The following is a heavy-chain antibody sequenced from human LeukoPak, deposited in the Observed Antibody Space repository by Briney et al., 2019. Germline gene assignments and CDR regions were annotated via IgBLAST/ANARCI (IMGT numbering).Heavy chain of an antibody. D-gene: IGHD4-17*01. CDR2: IYPGDSET. J-gene: IGHJ4*02. CDR3: ARALRTGQGDYVPVL. V-gene: IGHV5-51*01. Sequence: GESLQISCQASGYRFSNYWIGWVRPLPGKGREWMTIIYPGDSETRYSPSSQGQVTISADKSIGTMYLQWSSLKASDTAMYYCARALRTGQGDYVPVLWGQGTLVIVSS. CDR1: GYRFSNYW.